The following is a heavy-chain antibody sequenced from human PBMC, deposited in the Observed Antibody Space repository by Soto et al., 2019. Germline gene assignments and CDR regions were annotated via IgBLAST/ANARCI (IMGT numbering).Heavy chain of an antibody. CDR3: ARVFIVRGITYYYYYYGMDV. Sequence: SETLSLTCTVSGGSISSGDYYWSWIRQPPGKGLEWIGYIYYSGSTYYNPSLKSRVTISVDTSKNQFSLKLSSVTAADTAVYYCARVFIVRGITYYYYYYGMDVWGRVTTVTVSS. CDR1: GGSISSGDYY. CDR2: IYYSGST. J-gene: IGHJ6*02. D-gene: IGHD3-10*01. V-gene: IGHV4-30-4*01.